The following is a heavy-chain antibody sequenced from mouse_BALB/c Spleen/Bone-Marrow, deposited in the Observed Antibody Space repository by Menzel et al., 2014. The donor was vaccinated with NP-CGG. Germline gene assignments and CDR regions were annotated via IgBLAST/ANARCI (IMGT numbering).Heavy chain of an antibody. J-gene: IGHJ4*01. CDR2: IAPGSGST. CDR1: GYTFTSYW. Sequence: DLVKPGASVKLSCKASGYTFTSYWINWIKKRPGQGLEWIGRIAPGSGSTYYNEMFKGKGTLTVDTSSSTAYIQLSSLSPEDSAVYFCARESYYYENYAMDYWGQGTSVTVSS. V-gene: IGHV1S41*01. D-gene: IGHD1-1*01. CDR3: ARESYYYENYAMDY.